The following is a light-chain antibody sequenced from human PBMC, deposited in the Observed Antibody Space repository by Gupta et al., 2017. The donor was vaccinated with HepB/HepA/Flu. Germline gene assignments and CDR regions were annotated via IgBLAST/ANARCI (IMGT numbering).Light chain of an antibody. J-gene: IGLJ2*01. CDR2: YND. CDR1: SSNVGRNN. Sequence: QSVLTQSTSVSGTPGQRVTISCSGSSSNVGRNNVNWYQQLPGKAPKLLIYYNDERPSGVPDRISGSKSGTSASLAISGLQSEDEADYYCAAWDTSLNVVVFGGGTKLTVL. CDR3: AAWDTSLNVVV. V-gene: IGLV1-44*01.